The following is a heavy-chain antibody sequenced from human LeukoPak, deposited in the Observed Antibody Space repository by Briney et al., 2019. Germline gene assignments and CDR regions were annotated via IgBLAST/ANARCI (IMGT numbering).Heavy chain of an antibody. CDR1: GYTFTSFD. V-gene: IGHV1-8*01. J-gene: IGHJ4*02. D-gene: IGHD5-18*01. Sequence: GASVKVSCKASGYTFTSFDFNWVRQATGQGLEWMGWMKSNNGHTGYAQKFQGRVTITADESTSTAYMELSSLRSEDTAVYYCARAVDTAMATLSYWGQGTLVTVSS. CDR3: ARAVDTAMATLSY. CDR2: MKSNNGHT.